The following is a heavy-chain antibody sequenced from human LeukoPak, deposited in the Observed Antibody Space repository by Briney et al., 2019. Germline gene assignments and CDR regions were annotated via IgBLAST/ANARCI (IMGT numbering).Heavy chain of an antibody. CDR2: INHSGST. Sequence: SETLSRTCAVYGGSFSGYYWSWIRQPPGKGLEWIGEINHSGSTNYNPSLKSRVTISVDTSKNQFSLKLSSVTAADTAVYYCASLGSRYYYDYWGQGTLVTVSS. J-gene: IGHJ4*02. CDR3: ASLGSRYYYDY. V-gene: IGHV4-34*01. D-gene: IGHD1-14*01. CDR1: GGSFSGYY.